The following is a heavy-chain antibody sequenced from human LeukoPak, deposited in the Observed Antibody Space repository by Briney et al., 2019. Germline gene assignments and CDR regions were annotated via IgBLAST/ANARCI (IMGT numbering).Heavy chain of an antibody. Sequence: ASVKVSCKASGYTFTSYYMHWVRQAPGQGLEWMGIINPSGGSTSYAQKFRGRVTMTRDTSTSTVYMELSSLRSEDTAVYYCAREDCSGGSCYFRYFDYWGQGTLVTVSS. V-gene: IGHV1-46*03. J-gene: IGHJ4*02. D-gene: IGHD2-15*01. CDR1: GYTFTSYY. CDR3: AREDCSGGSCYFRYFDY. CDR2: INPSGGST.